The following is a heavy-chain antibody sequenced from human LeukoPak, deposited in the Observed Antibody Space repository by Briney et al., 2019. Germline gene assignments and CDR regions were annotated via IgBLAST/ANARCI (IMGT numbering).Heavy chain of an antibody. CDR2: IRYDGSNE. D-gene: IGHD1-26*01. CDR1: GVTFSSFG. Sequence: GGSLRLSCVASGVTFSSFGMHWVRQAPGKGLEWVAFIRYDGSNEYYIDSVKGRFTLSRDNSKNTLYLQMNSLRAEDTAVYYCAKDSAVSGSYPDASDIWGQGTMVTVSS. CDR3: AKDSAVSGSYPDASDI. J-gene: IGHJ3*02. V-gene: IGHV3-30*02.